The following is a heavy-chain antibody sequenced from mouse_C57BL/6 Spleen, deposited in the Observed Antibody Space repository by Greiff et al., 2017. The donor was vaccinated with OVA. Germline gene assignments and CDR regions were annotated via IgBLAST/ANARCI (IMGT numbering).Heavy chain of an antibody. Sequence: VQLQQSGAELVMPGASVKLSCKASGYTFTSYWMHWVKQRPGQGLEWIGEIDPSDSYTNYNQKFKGKSTLTVDKSSSTAYMQLSSLTSEDSAVYYCARSGDGWGDYWGQGTSVTVSS. CDR2: IDPSDSYT. CDR3: ARSGDGWGDY. D-gene: IGHD2-3*01. J-gene: IGHJ4*01. CDR1: GYTFTSYW. V-gene: IGHV1-69*01.